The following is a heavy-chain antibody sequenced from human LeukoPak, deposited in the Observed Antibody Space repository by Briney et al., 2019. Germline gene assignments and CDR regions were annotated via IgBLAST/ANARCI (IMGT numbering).Heavy chain of an antibody. J-gene: IGHJ4*02. CDR2: IIPILGIA. CDR3: AANEGGYGGNSFDY. D-gene: IGHD4-23*01. CDR1: GGTFSSYT. V-gene: IGHV1-69*02. Sequence: ASVKVSCKASGGTFSSYTISWVRQAPGQGLEWMGRIIPILGIANYAQKFQGRVTITADKSTSTAYMELSSLRSEDAAVYYCAANEGGYGGNSFDYWGQGTLVTVSS.